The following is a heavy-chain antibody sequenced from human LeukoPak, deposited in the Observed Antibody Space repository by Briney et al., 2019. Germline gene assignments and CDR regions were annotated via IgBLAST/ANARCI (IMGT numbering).Heavy chain of an antibody. V-gene: IGHV3-48*04. CDR1: GFAFSSFA. CDR2: ISSSGSTI. J-gene: IGHJ4*02. CDR3: ARDLGDGYDY. D-gene: IGHD5-24*01. Sequence: GGSLRLSCAASGFAFSSFAMHWVRQAPGKGLEWVSYISSSGSTIYYADSVKGRFTISRDNAKNSLYLQMNSLRAEDTAVYYCARDLGDGYDYWGQGTLVTVSS.